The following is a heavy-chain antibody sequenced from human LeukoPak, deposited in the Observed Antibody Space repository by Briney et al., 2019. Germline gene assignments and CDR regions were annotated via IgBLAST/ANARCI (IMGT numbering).Heavy chain of an antibody. D-gene: IGHD2-2*02. CDR2: ISGSGDST. CDR1: GFTFSSYT. Sequence: GGSLRLSCAASGFTFSSYTMRWVRQAPGKGLEWVSAISGSGDSTYYADSVKGRFTISRDNSKNTLYLQMNSLGAEDTAVYYCAKPDCSSTSCYTLDSWGQGTLVTVSS. CDR3: AKPDCSSTSCYTLDS. V-gene: IGHV3-23*01. J-gene: IGHJ4*02.